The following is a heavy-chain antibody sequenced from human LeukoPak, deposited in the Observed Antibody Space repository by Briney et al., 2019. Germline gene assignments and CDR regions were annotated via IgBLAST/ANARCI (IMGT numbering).Heavy chain of an antibody. CDR3: ARDRGPRTAFMVREAYDY. V-gene: IGHV3-74*01. Sequence: GGSLRLSCAASGFTFSDYWIHWVRQAPGKGLVWVSRINTDGSITNYADSAKGRFSISRDNAKNTLYLQMSSLSAEDTAVYYCARDRGPRTAFMVREAYDYWGQGTLVTVSS. CDR2: INTDGSIT. CDR1: GFTFSDYW. J-gene: IGHJ4*02. D-gene: IGHD3-10*01.